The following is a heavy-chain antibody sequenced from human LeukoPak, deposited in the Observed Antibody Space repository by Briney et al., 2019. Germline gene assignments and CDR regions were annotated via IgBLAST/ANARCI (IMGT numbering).Heavy chain of an antibody. Sequence: SVKVSCKASGGAFSSYAISWVRQAPGQGLEWMGGIIPIFGTANYAQKFQGRVTITADESTSTAYMELSSLRSEDTAVYYCARSPPDFWSGYADYWGQGTLVTVSS. CDR3: ARSPPDFWSGYADY. D-gene: IGHD3-3*01. CDR1: GGAFSSYA. V-gene: IGHV1-69*01. CDR2: IIPIFGTA. J-gene: IGHJ4*02.